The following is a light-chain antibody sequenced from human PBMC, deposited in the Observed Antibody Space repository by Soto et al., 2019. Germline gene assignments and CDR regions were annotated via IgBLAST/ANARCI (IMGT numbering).Light chain of an antibody. CDR2: EDS. V-gene: IGLV2-23*01. CDR1: SSDVGNYDL. J-gene: IGLJ1*01. Sequence: QSALTQPASVSGSPGQSITISCTGTSSDVGNYDLVSWYQQHPGKAPKLMIYEDSKRPSGVSNRFSGSKSGNTASLTISGLQAEDEADYYCCSYAGSSTLYVFGTGTKATVL. CDR3: CSYAGSSTLYV.